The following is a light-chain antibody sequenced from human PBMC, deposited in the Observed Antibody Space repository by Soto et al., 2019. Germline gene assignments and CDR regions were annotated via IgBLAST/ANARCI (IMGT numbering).Light chain of an antibody. V-gene: IGKV3-15*01. CDR2: HAS. CDR3: QQRSDWPLT. Sequence: ETVMTQSPATLSVSPGERVTLSCRASQSVSSTLAWYQQKPGQAPRLLIYHASTRATGIPASFSGSGSGTEFTLTISSLQSEDFAIYYCQQRSDWPLTFGGGTKV. CDR1: QSVSST. J-gene: IGKJ4*01.